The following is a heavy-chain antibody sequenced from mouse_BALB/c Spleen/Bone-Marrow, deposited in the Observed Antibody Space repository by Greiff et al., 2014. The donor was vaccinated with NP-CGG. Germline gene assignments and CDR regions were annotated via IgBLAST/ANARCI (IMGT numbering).Heavy chain of an antibody. V-gene: IGHV1-80*01. CDR1: GYEFSSYW. CDR3: ARVRNWADY. J-gene: IGHJ2*01. CDR2: IYPGDGDT. Sequence: QVQLQQSGAELVRPGSSVRISCKASGYEFSSYWLNWGKQRPGRGLEWIGQIYPGDGDTNYNGKFKGKATLTADKSSSTAYMQLSSLTSEDSAVYFCARVRNWADYWGQGTTLTVSS. D-gene: IGHD4-1*01.